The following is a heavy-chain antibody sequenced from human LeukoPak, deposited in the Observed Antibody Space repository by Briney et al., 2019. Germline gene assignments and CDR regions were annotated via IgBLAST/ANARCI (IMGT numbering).Heavy chain of an antibody. J-gene: IGHJ5*02. V-gene: IGHV3-23*01. CDR3: ARDGKLGYCSGGSCYFVGWFDP. CDR2: ISGSGGST. CDR1: GFTFSSYA. D-gene: IGHD2-15*01. Sequence: PGGSLRLSCAASGFTFSSYAMSWVRQAPGKGLEWVSAISGSGGSTYYADSVKGRFTISRDNSKNTLYLQMNSLRAEDTAVYYCARDGKLGYCSGGSCYFVGWFDPWGQGTPVTVSS.